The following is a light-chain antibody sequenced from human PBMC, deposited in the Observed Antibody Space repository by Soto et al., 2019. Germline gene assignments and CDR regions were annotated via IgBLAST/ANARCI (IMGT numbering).Light chain of an antibody. CDR3: QQYNDLST. CDR2: KAS. Sequence: DIQLTPSPSTLSASVGDRVTITCRASQSISSWLAWYQQKPGKAPKLLIYKASSLESGVPSRFSGSGSGTEFTLTISSLQADDFATYYCQQYNDLSTFGQGTKVDIK. J-gene: IGKJ1*01. CDR1: QSISSW. V-gene: IGKV1-5*03.